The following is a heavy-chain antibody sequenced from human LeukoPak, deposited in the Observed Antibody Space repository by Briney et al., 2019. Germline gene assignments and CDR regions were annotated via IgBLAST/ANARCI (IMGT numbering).Heavy chain of an antibody. Sequence: GGSLRLSCKGSGYSFTSYWISWVRQMPGKGLEWMGRIVPSDSYTNYSPSFQGHVTISADKSISTAYLQWSSLKASDTAMYYCARTVAPAAMMLTQRYGMDVWGQGTTVTVSS. CDR1: GYSFTSYW. CDR3: ARTVAPAAMMLTQRYGMDV. V-gene: IGHV5-10-1*01. J-gene: IGHJ6*02. CDR2: IVPSDSYT. D-gene: IGHD2-2*01.